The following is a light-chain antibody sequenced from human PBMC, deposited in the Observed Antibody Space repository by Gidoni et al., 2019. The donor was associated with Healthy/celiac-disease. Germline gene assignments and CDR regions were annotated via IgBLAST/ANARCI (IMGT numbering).Light chain of an antibody. V-gene: IGLV2-23*01. CDR1: SSDVGSYNL. J-gene: IGLJ3*02. Sequence: QSITISCTGTSSDVGSYNLVSWYQQHPGKAPKLMIYEGSKRPSGVSNRFSGSKSGNTASLTISGLQAEDEADYYCCSYAGSSTSLVFGGGTKLTVL. CDR2: EGS. CDR3: CSYAGSSTSLV.